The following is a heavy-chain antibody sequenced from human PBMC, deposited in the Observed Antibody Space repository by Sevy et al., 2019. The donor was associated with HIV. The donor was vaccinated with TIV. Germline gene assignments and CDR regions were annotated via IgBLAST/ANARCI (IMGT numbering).Heavy chain of an antibody. D-gene: IGHD6-19*01. CDR1: GNSFANYW. CDR3: ARGPPYSTGWYSPFDY. CDR2: IYPGDSDT. V-gene: IGHV5-51*01. J-gene: IGHJ4*02. Sequence: GESRKISCKGSGNSFANYWIGWVRQMPGKGLEWMGIIYPGDSDTRYSPSFQGQVTISADKSICTAYLQWSSLKASDTAMYYCARGPPYSTGWYSPFDYWGQGSLVTVSS.